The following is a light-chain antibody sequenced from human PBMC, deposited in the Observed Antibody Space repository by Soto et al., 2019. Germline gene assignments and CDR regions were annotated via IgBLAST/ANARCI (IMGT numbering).Light chain of an antibody. CDR2: EVN. Sequence: QSVLTQPASLSGSPGQSITISCTGTSSDIGAYDYVSWFQQHPGKAPKLMISEVNNRPSGVPDRFSGSKSGNTASLTVSGLQAEDEADYYCSSYAGSSNVFGTGTKVTVL. CDR1: SSDIGAYDY. J-gene: IGLJ1*01. CDR3: SSYAGSSNV. V-gene: IGLV2-8*01.